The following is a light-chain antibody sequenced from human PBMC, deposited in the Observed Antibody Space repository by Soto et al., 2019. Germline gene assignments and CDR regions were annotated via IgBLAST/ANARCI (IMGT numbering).Light chain of an antibody. CDR2: EVS. CDR3: SSYAGSNNRVV. Sequence: QSALTQPPSASGSPGQSVTISCTGTSSDVGGYNYVSWYQQHPGKAPKLMIYEVSKRPSGVPDRCSVSKSGNTASLTVSGLQAEDEADYYCSSYAGSNNRVVFGGGTKVTV. CDR1: SSDVGGYNY. J-gene: IGLJ2*01. V-gene: IGLV2-8*01.